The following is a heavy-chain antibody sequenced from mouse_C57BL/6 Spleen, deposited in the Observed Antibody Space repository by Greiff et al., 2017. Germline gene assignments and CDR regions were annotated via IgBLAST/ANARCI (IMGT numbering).Heavy chain of an antibody. CDR3: ARRGDGYYFDY. CDR2: IYPGDGDT. V-gene: IGHV1-82*01. J-gene: IGHJ2*01. CDR1: GYAFSSSW. D-gene: IGHD2-3*01. Sequence: LQASGPELVKPGASVKISCKASGYAFSSSWMNWVKQRPGKGLEWIGRIYPGDGDTNYNGKFKGKATLTADKSSSTAYMQLSSLTSEDSAVYFCARRGDGYYFDYWGQGTTLTVSS.